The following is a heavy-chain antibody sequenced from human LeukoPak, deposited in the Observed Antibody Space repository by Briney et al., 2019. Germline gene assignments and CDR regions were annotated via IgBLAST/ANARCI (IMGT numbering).Heavy chain of an antibody. D-gene: IGHD1-26*01. CDR3: ARGGGVGATRPYYFDY. J-gene: IGHJ4*02. CDR1: GGSISSGGYS. Sequence: QSSETLSLTCAVSGGSISSGGYSWSWIRQPPGKGLEWIGYIYHSGSTYYNPSLKSRVTISVDRSKNQFSLKLSSVTAADTAVYYCARGGGVGATRPYYFDYWGQGTLVTVSS. CDR2: IYHSGST. V-gene: IGHV4-30-2*01.